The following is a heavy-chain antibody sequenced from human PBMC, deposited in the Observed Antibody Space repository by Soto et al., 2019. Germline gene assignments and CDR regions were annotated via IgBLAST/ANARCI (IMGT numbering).Heavy chain of an antibody. CDR1: GFSFSSYS. CDR2: ISRSSSYI. J-gene: IGHJ4*02. CDR3: ARDDCSSSSCFHAPYDY. D-gene: IGHD2-2*01. V-gene: IGHV3-21*01. Sequence: PVGSLRLSCAASGFSFSSYSMNWVRQAPGKGLEWVSSISRSSSYIYYADSVKGRFTISRDNAKNSLYLQMNSLRAEDTAVYYCARDDCSSSSCFHAPYDYWGQGTLVTVSS.